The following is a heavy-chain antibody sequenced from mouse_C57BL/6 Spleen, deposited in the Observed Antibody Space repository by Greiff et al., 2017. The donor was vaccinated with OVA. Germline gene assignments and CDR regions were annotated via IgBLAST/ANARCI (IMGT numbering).Heavy chain of an antibody. V-gene: IGHV5-12*01. CDR1: GFTFSDYY. CDR3: ASHYYGSSDYYAMDY. D-gene: IGHD1-1*01. J-gene: IGHJ4*01. Sequence: EVQLVESGGGLVQPGGSLKLSCAASGFTFSDYYMYWVRQTPEKRLEWVAYISNGGGSTYYPDTVKGRFTISRDNAKNTLYLQMSRLKSEDTAMYYCASHYYGSSDYYAMDYWGQGTSVTVSS. CDR2: ISNGGGST.